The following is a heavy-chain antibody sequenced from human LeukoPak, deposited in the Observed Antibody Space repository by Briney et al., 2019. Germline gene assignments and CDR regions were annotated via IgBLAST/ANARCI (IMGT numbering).Heavy chain of an antibody. J-gene: IGHJ4*02. D-gene: IGHD3-10*02. CDR3: ARDLFDWYFDY. CDR1: GFTSSSYW. Sequence: GGSLRLSCAASGFTSSSYWMSWVRQAPGKGLEWVANIKQDGSEKYYVDSVKGRFTISRDNAKNSLYLQMNCLRAEDTAVYYCARDLFDWYFDYWGQGTLVTVSS. V-gene: IGHV3-7*01. CDR2: IKQDGSEK.